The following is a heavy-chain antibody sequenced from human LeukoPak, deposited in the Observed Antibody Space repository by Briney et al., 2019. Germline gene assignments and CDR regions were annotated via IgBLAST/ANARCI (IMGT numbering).Heavy chain of an antibody. Sequence: PSETLSLTCAVYGGSFSGYYWSWVRQPPGKGLEWIGEINHSGSTNYNPSLKSRVTISVDTSKNQFSLKLSSVTAADTAVYYCARRRRRYSSLGDAFDIWGQRTMVPVSS. D-gene: IGHD5-18*01. J-gene: IGHJ3*02. CDR2: INHSGST. CDR3: ARRRRRYSSLGDAFDI. CDR1: GGSFSGYY. V-gene: IGHV4-34*01.